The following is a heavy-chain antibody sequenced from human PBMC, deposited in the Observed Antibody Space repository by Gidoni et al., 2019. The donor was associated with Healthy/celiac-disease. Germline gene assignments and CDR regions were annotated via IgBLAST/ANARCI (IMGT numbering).Heavy chain of an antibody. CDR1: GGTFSSYA. Sequence: QVQLVQFGAEVKKPGSSVKVSCKASGGTFSSYAISWVRQAPGRGREWMGGIIPICGTANNAQKVQGRVTITADESTSTADMELSSVRSEDTAVYYGARERGDGYNYGVYWGQGTLVTVSS. J-gene: IGHJ4*02. D-gene: IGHD5-12*01. V-gene: IGHV1-69*01. CDR3: ARERGDGYNYGVY. CDR2: IIPICGTA.